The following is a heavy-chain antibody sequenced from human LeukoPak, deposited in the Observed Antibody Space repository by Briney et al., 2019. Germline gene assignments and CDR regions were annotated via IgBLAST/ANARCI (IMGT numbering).Heavy chain of an antibody. CDR2: IIPILGTA. D-gene: IGHD3-10*01. V-gene: IGHV1-69*13. Sequence: SVKVSCKASGGTFSSYAISWVRQAPGQGLEWMGGIIPILGTANYAQKFQGRVTITADESTSTAYMELSSLRSEDTAVYYCARDHGSGSYYSNFDYWGQGTLVTVSS. CDR1: GGTFSSYA. J-gene: IGHJ4*02. CDR3: ARDHGSGSYYSNFDY.